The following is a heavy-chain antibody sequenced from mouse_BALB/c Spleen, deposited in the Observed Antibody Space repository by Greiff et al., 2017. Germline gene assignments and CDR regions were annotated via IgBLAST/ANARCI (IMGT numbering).Heavy chain of an antibody. V-gene: IGHV14-1*02. CDR1: GFNIKDYY. Sequence: EVKLQESGAELVRPGALVKLSCKASGFNIKDYYMHWVKQRPEQGLEWIGWIDPENGNTIYDPKFQGKASITADTSSNTAYLQLSSLTSEDTAVYYCARGPLLRLRAMDYWGQGTSVTVSS. D-gene: IGHD1-2*01. CDR2: IDPENGNT. CDR3: ARGPLLRLRAMDY. J-gene: IGHJ4*01.